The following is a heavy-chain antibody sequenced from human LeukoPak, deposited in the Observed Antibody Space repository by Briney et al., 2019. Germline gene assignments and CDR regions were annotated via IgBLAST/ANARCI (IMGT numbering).Heavy chain of an antibody. CDR3: AREGRKDAFDI. CDR2: TSTSGSTK. V-gene: IGHV3-48*03. CDR1: GFSFSSYE. Sequence: PGGSLRLSCAASGFSFSSYEMNWVRQAPGKGLEWVSYTSTSGSTKHYADSVKGRVTISRDNSKNSLYLQMNSLRVEDTAVYYCAREGRKDAFDIWGQGTMVTVSS. J-gene: IGHJ3*02.